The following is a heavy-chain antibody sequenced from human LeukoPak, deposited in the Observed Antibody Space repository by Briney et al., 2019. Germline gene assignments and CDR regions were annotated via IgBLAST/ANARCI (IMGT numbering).Heavy chain of an antibody. V-gene: IGHV3-9*01. CDR3: AKVFVVVPAAIPDY. D-gene: IGHD2-2*02. CDR2: ISWNSGSI. Sequence: GRSLRLSCAASGFTFDDYAMHWVRQAPGKGLEWVSGISWNSGSIGYADSVKGRFTISRDNAKNSLYLQMNSLRAEDTAVYYCAKVFVVVPAAIPDYWGQGTLVTVSS. J-gene: IGHJ4*02. CDR1: GFTFDDYA.